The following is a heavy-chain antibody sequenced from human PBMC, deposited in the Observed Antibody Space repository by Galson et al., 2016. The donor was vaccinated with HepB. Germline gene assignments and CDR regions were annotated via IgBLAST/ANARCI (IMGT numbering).Heavy chain of an antibody. J-gene: IGHJ2*01. CDR3: ARDPRGEERHLGWYFDL. CDR1: GGSFTSGGGF. V-gene: IGHV4-31*03. CDR2: ISSTGTT. D-gene: IGHD1-26*01. Sequence: TLSLTCTVSGGSFTSGGGFWNWIRQHPEKGLEWIGYISSTGTTYYNPSLRSRATISVDTSESQFSLNLNSVTAADTAVYYCARDPRGEERHLGWYFDLWGRGTLVTVSS.